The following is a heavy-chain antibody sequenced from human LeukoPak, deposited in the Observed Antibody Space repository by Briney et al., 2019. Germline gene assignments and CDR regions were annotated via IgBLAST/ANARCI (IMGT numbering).Heavy chain of an antibody. J-gene: IGHJ4*02. CDR1: GFTFSSFA. CDR3: ASPAYSSSWYYFEY. V-gene: IGHV3-23*01. Sequence: GGSLRLSCSSSGFTFSSFAISSGPLTPGKGVGRVSSISNRGGGTYYAESVRDRFPISRDNSKNTLYLQMSSLRAEDTAIYYCASPAYSSSWYYFEYWGQGTLVTVSS. CDR2: ISNRGGGT. D-gene: IGHD6-13*01.